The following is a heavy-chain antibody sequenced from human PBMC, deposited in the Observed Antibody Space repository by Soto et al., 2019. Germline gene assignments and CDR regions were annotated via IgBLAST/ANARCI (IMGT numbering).Heavy chain of an antibody. Sequence: QVQLVESGGGVVQPGRSLRLSCAASGFTFSSYGMHWVRQAPGKGLEWVAVIWYDGSNKYYADSVKGRFTISRDNSKNTLNVQVNSLRAEDTAVYYCERDRKGYCSSTGCYSGAFDIWGQGTMVTVSS. CDR3: ERDRKGYCSSTGCYSGAFDI. J-gene: IGHJ3*02. D-gene: IGHD2-2*02. CDR1: GFTFSSYG. V-gene: IGHV3-33*01. CDR2: IWYDGSNK.